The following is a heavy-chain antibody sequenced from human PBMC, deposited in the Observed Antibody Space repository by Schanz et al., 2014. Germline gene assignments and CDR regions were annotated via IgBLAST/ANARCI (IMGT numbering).Heavy chain of an antibody. J-gene: IGHJ4*02. Sequence: QVQLVQSWAEVKGPGASVKVSCKASGYSFTPFPIHWVRQAPGQRLEWMGWINAGTGNTEYSQKFQGRVTITRDTLASTAYMEVSSLTSEDTAVHYCARGRGFYDYWGQGTLVTVSS. V-gene: IGHV1-3*01. CDR2: INAGTGNT. D-gene: IGHD3-10*01. CDR3: ARGRGFYDY. CDR1: GYSFTPFP.